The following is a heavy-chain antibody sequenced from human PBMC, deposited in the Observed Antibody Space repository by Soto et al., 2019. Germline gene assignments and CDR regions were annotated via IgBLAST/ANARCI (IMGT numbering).Heavy chain of an antibody. CDR3: ARRKYCSGGSCSSFDY. CDR1: GDCMSSRRYD. CDR2: IYYSGNT. J-gene: IGHJ4*02. D-gene: IGHD2-15*01. Sequence: PSETLALTCAVSGDCMSSRRYDGGWIRQPPGKGLEWIGSIYYSGNTYYNPSLKSRVTISVDTSKNQFFLKLSSVTAADTAVYYCARRKYCSGGSCSSFDYWGQGTLVTVSS. V-gene: IGHV4-39*01.